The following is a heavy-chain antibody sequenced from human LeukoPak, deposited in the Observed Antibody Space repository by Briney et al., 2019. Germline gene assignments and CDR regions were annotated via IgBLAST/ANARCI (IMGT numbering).Heavy chain of an antibody. CDR3: ARADYIVVVPAAIQGYYYGMDV. J-gene: IGHJ6*02. V-gene: IGHV1-69*13. Sequence: SVKVSCKASGGTFSSYAISWVRQAPGQGLEWMGGVIPIFGTANYAQKFQGRVTITADESTSTAYMELSSLGSEDTAVYYCARADYIVVVPAAIQGYYYGMDVWGQGTTVTVSS. D-gene: IGHD2-2*02. CDR2: VIPIFGTA. CDR1: GGTFSSYA.